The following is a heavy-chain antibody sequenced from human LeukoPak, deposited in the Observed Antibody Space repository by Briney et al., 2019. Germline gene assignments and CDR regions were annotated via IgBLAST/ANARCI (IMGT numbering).Heavy chain of an antibody. Sequence: PGGSLRLSCAASGFTFSSYSMNWARQAPGKGLEWVSSISSSSSYIYYADSVKGRFTISRDNAKNSLYLQINSLRAEDTAVYYCARGDYYGSGTPGYWGQGTLVTVSS. CDR1: GFTFSSYS. CDR2: ISSSSSYI. V-gene: IGHV3-21*01. J-gene: IGHJ4*02. D-gene: IGHD3-10*01. CDR3: ARGDYYGSGTPGY.